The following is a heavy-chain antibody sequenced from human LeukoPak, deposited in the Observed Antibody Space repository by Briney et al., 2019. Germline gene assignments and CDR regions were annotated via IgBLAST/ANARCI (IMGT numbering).Heavy chain of an antibody. Sequence: PGGSLRLSCAASGFTFSSYAMSWVRQAPGKGLEWVSAISGSGGSTYYADSVKGRFTISRDNSKNKLYLQMNSLRAEDTAVYYCAKRDLGYCSGGSCYGFDYWGQGTLVTVSS. CDR3: AKRDLGYCSGGSCYGFDY. V-gene: IGHV3-23*01. CDR2: ISGSGGST. J-gene: IGHJ4*02. CDR1: GFTFSSYA. D-gene: IGHD2-15*01.